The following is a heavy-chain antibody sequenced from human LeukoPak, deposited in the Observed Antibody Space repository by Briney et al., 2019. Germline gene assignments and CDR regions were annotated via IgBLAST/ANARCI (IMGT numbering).Heavy chain of an antibody. CDR1: GFTFNSYA. J-gene: IGHJ4*02. CDR3: AKGIIVGPTMVY. D-gene: IGHD1-26*01. V-gene: IGHV3-23*01. Sequence: GGSLRLSCAASGFTFNSYAMSWVRQAPGKGLEWVSAISGSGGSTYYADSVKGRFTISRDNSKNTLYLQMNSLRAEGTAAYYCAKGIIVGPTMVYWGQGTLVTVSS. CDR2: ISGSGGST.